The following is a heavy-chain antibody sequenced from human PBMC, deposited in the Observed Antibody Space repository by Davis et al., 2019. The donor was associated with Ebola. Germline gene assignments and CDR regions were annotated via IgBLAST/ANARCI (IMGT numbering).Heavy chain of an antibody. CDR3: ARDRVWFGELGYYYGMDV. D-gene: IGHD3-10*01. J-gene: IGHJ6*02. CDR1: GFTFSSYA. CDR2: ISSNGGST. V-gene: IGHV3-64*01. Sequence: GESLKISCAASGFTFSSYAMSWVRQAPGKGLEYVSAISSNGGSTYYANSVKGRFTISRDNSKNTLYLQMGSLRAEDMAVYYCARDRVWFGELGYYYGMDVWGQGTTVTVSS.